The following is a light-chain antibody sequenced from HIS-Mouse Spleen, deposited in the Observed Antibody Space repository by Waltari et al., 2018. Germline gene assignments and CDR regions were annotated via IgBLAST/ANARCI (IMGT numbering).Light chain of an antibody. J-gene: IGLJ1*01. V-gene: IGLV3-25*03. CDR2: KDS. CDR1: AFPRPY. CDR3: QSADSSGTYV. Sequence: SYELTQPPSVSVSPGQTARIPCPGDAFPRPYAHWYQQKPGQAPVLGIYKDSERPSGIPERFSGSSSGTTVTLTISGVQAEDEADYYCQSADSSGTYVFGTGTKVTVL.